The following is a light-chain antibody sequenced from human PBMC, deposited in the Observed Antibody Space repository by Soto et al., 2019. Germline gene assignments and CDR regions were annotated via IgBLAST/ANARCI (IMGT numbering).Light chain of an antibody. CDR2: AAS. Sequence: AIRMTQSPSSLSASTGDRVTITCRASQGVSSYLAWYQQKPGKAPKLLIYAASTLQSGVPSRFSGNESGTEFTLTISCMQSEDFETYYCQQYYSYPLTFGPGTKADIK. CDR3: QQYYSYPLT. CDR1: QGVSSY. J-gene: IGKJ3*01. V-gene: IGKV1-8*01.